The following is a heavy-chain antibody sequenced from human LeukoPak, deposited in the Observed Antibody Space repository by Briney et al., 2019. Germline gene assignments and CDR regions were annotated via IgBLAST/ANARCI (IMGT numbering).Heavy chain of an antibody. J-gene: IGHJ4*02. CDR2: ISAYNGNT. CDR3: ARTTPQLKRNYGGNSGFDY. Sequence: ASVKVSCKASGGTFSSYAISWVRQAPGQGLEWMGWISAYNGNTNYAQKLQGRVTMTTDTSTSTAYMELRSLRSDDTAVYYCARTTPQLKRNYGGNSGFDYWGQGTLVTVSS. CDR1: GGTFSSYA. V-gene: IGHV1-18*01. D-gene: IGHD4-23*01.